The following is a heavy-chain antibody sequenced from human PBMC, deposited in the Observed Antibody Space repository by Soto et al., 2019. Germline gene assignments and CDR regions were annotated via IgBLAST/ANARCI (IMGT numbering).Heavy chain of an antibody. J-gene: IGHJ6*03. D-gene: IGHD2-2*01. CDR1: GFTFSNFA. V-gene: IGHV3-23*01. Sequence: EVQVLESGGGSVQPGGSLRLSCAASGFTFSNFAMGWVRHAPGKGLEWVSEITGSTGSTYYADSVRGWFFISRDNSKNTLHLQMNSLRVEDTAVYYCVKDTSSSPYYMDVWGKGTTVTVSS. CDR3: VKDTSSSPYYMDV. CDR2: ITGSTGST.